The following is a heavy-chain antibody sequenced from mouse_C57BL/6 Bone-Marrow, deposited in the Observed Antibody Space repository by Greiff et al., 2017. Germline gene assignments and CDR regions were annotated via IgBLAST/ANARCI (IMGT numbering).Heavy chain of an antibody. CDR1: GYSITSDY. CDR2: ISYSGST. CDR3: ARSHYYCSSGDYFDY. V-gene: IGHV3-8*01. D-gene: IGHD1-1*01. Sequence: EVKVVESGPGLAKPSQPLSLTCSVTGYSITSDYWNWIRKFPGNKLEYLGYISYSGSTYYNQSLKSRISITRDTSKNQYYLQLTSVTTEDTATYYCARSHYYCSSGDYFDYWGQGTTLTVSS. J-gene: IGHJ2*01.